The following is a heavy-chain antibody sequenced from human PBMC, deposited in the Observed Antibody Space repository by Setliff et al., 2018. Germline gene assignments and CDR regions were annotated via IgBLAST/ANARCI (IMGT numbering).Heavy chain of an antibody. CDR3: AKGGGRYHSDS. CDR1: GGSITSFY. D-gene: IGHD1-1*01. J-gene: IGHJ4*02. V-gene: IGHV4-4*07. CDR2: VYASGVT. Sequence: SETLSLTCTVSGGSITSFYWSWIRQPAGKGLEWIGRVYASGVTKYSPSLKSRVTISIDKSNNQFSLKLTSMTAADTAVYYCAKGGGRYHSDSWGQGILVTVSS.